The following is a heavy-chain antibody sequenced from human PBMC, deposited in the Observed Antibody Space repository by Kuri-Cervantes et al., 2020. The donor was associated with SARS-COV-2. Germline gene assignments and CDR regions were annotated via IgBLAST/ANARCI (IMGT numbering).Heavy chain of an antibody. CDR1: GFTVSSNY. CDR3: ARFVAAAGKFDY. Sequence: GESLKISCAASGFTVSSNYMSWVRQAPGKGLEWVSVIYSCGSTYYADSVKGRFTISRDNSKNTLYLQMNSLRAEDTAVYYCARFVAAAGKFDYWGQGTLVTVSS. V-gene: IGHV3-66*03. D-gene: IGHD6-13*01. J-gene: IGHJ4*02. CDR2: IYSCGST.